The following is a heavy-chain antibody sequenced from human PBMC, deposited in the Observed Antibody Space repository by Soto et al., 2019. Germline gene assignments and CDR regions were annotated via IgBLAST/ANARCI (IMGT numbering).Heavy chain of an antibody. CDR1: GGSISSGDYY. V-gene: IGHV4-30-4*01. CDR2: IYYSGST. D-gene: IGHD3-22*01. J-gene: IGHJ5*02. Sequence: PSETLSLTCTVSGGSISSGDYYWSWIRQPPGKGLEWIGYIYYSGSTHYNPSLKSRVTISVDTSKNQFSLKLSSVTAADTAVYYCARVSGNYYDSSGYWFDTWGQGTLVTVSS. CDR3: ARVSGNYYDSSGYWFDT.